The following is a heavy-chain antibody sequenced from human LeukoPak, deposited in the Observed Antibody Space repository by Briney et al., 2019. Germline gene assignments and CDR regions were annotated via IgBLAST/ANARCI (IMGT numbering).Heavy chain of an antibody. CDR1: GFTFSSYW. CDR3: AREGPGIPSRSTTFDY. CDR2: ISNDGGRT. J-gene: IGHJ4*02. D-gene: IGHD3-16*02. V-gene: IGHV3-23*01. Sequence: GGSLRLSCAASGFTFSSYWMSWVRQAPGKGLEWVSAISNDGGRTYYADSVKGRFTISRDNSKNTLYLEMNSLRAEDTAVYFCAREGPGIPSRSTTFDYWGQGTLVTVSS.